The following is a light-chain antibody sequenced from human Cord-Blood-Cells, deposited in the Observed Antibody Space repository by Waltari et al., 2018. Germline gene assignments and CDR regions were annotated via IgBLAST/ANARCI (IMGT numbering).Light chain of an antibody. Sequence: QSALTQPASVSGSPGQSITISCTGTSSDVGGYNYVSWYQQHPGKAPKLMIYDVSKPPSGVSTRVSGSKSGNTASLTISGLQAEDEADYYCSSYTSSSTLVFGGGTKLTVL. CDR1: SSDVGGYNY. J-gene: IGLJ2*01. CDR3: SSYTSSSTLV. V-gene: IGLV2-14*01. CDR2: DVS.